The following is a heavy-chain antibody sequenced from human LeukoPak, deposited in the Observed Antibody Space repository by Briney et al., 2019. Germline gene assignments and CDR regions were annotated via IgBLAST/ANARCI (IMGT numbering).Heavy chain of an antibody. CDR1: GYTFTSYY. D-gene: IGHD5-18*01. Sequence: GASVKVSCKASGYTFTSYYMHWVRQAPGQGLEWMGIINPSGGSTSYAQKFQGRVTMTRDTSTSTAYMELSSLRSEDTAMYYCARGRGTVIQLWFFDYWGQGSLVTVSS. CDR3: ARGRGTVIQLWFFDY. V-gene: IGHV1-46*01. J-gene: IGHJ4*02. CDR2: INPSGGST.